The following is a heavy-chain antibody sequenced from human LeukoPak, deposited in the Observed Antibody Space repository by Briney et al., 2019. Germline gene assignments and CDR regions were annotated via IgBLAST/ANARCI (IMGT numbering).Heavy chain of an antibody. CDR2: ISAYNGNT. V-gene: IGHV1-18*01. CDR1: GYTFPNYG. CDR3: ARDNYERSGYFDY. Sequence: ASVKVSCKASGYTFPNYGISWVRQAPGQGLEWMGWISAYNGNTNFAQKFQGRVTMTTDTSTSTAYMELSSLRSDDTAVYYCARDNYERSGYFDYWGQGSLVTVTS. J-gene: IGHJ4*02. D-gene: IGHD3-22*01.